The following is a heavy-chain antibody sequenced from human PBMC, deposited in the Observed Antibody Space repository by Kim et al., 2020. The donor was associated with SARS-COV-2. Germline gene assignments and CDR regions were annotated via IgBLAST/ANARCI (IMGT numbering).Heavy chain of an antibody. D-gene: IGHD3-16*02. Sequence: GESLKISCKGSGYSFTSYWIGWVRQMPGKGLEWMGIIYPGDSDTRYSPSFQGQVTISADKSISTAYLQWSSLKASDTAMYYCATTILRLGELSLYFDYWGQGTLVTVSS. J-gene: IGHJ4*02. CDR2: IYPGDSDT. V-gene: IGHV5-51*01. CDR3: ATTILRLGELSLYFDY. CDR1: GYSFTSYW.